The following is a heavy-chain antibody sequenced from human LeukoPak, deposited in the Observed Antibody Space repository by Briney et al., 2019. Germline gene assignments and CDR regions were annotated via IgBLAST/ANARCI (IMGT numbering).Heavy chain of an antibody. CDR1: GFTFSSYE. D-gene: IGHD2-21*02. CDR2: ISSSGSTI. Sequence: GGSLRLSCAASGFTFSSYEMNWVRQAPGKGLEWVSYISSSGSTIYYADSVKGRFTISRDNAKNSLYLQMNSLRAEDTAVYYCAKLIVVVTAIHDAFDIWGQGTMVTVSS. CDR3: AKLIVVVTAIHDAFDI. V-gene: IGHV3-48*03. J-gene: IGHJ3*02.